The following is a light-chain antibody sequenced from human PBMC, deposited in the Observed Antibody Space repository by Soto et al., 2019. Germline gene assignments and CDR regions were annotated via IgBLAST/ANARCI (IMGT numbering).Light chain of an antibody. CDR2: AAS. V-gene: IGKV1-39*01. CDR1: QSISNR. Sequence: DIQMAQSPSSLSASVEDRVIITCRAGQSISNRLNWYQQKPGKAPKLLIFAASSLQSGVPSRFSGSRSGPDLTLTFSSLQPEDFATYYCQQSYSSPPTFGQGTKVEIK. J-gene: IGKJ1*01. CDR3: QQSYSSPPT.